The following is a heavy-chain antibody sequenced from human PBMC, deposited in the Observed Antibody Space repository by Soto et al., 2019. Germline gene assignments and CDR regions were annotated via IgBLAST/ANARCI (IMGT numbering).Heavy chain of an antibody. CDR1: GGSISSYY. J-gene: IGHJ4*02. D-gene: IGHD4-17*01. V-gene: IGHV4-59*01. CDR2: IXYXGXX. Sequence: SETRSLTCTVSGGSISSYYWSWIRQPPGKGLEWIGYIXYXGXXXYXXSLKSRVTISVDTSKNQFSLKLSSVTAADTAVYYCARSDYGDYSCGYWGQGTLVTVSS. CDR3: ARSDYGDYSCGY.